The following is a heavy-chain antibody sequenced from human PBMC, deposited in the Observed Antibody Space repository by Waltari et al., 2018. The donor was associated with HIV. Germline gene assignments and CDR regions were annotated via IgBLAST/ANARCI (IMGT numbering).Heavy chain of an antibody. CDR2: IIPILDLS. CDR1: GDTFSSYT. CDR3: ARGKGYYGMDV. V-gene: IGHV1-69*02. J-gene: IGHJ6*02. Sequence: QVQLVQSGAEVKKPGSSVRVSCKASGDTFSSYTINWVRQAPGQGLEWMGRIIPILDLSNSAQKFQDRVTIMADKSTNTAYMDLSSLTSEDTAVYYCARGKGYYGMDVWGQETTVTVSS.